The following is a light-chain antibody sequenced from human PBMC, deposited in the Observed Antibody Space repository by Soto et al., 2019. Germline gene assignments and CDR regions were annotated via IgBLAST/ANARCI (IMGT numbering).Light chain of an antibody. CDR1: QSIGGF. CDR3: QHYNSYSEA. CDR2: AAS. V-gene: IGKV1-39*01. J-gene: IGKJ1*01. Sequence: GDRVPITCRASQSIGGFLNWYQQKLGKAPKLLIYAASSLQSGVPSRFSGSGSGTDFTLTISSLQPEDFATYYCQHYNSYSEAFGQGTKVDI.